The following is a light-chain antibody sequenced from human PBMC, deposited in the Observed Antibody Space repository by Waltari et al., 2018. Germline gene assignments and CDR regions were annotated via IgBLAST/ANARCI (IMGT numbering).Light chain of an antibody. J-gene: IGKJ2*01. CDR1: QSRVHSDGNTH. V-gene: IGKV2-30*02. CDR3: MQGTHWPYT. CDR2: RVS. Sequence: EVVMTQSPLSLPVTLGQPASISCTSSQSRVHSDGNTHLNWFQQRPGQSPRRLIDRVSNRDSGVPDRFSGSGSGTEFTLKSSRVEAEDVAVYYCMQGTHWPYTFGQGTKLDIK.